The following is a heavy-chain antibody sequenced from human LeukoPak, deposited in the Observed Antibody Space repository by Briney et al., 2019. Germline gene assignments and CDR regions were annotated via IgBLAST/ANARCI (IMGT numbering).Heavy chain of an antibody. J-gene: IGHJ4*02. V-gene: IGHV3-23*01. CDR1: GFTFSSYA. D-gene: IGHD4/OR15-4a*01. CDR2: ISGSGGST. Sequence: GGSLRLSCAASGFTFSSYAMSWVRQAPGKGLEWVSAISGSGGSTYYADSVKGRFTISRDDSKNTLYLQMNSLRAEDTAVYYCAKYEPMLWWISYFDYWGQGTLVTVSS. CDR3: AKYEPMLWWISYFDY.